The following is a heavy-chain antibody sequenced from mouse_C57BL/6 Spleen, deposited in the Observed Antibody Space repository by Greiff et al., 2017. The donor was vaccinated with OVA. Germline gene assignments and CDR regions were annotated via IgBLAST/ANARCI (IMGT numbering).Heavy chain of an antibody. V-gene: IGHV7-3*01. CDR1: GFTFTDYY. CDR2: IRNKANGYTT. CDR3: ARDDLNYAMDY. Sequence: KLVESGGGLVQPGGSLSLSCAASGFTFTDYYMSWVRQPPGKALEWLGFIRNKANGYTTEYSASVKGRFTISRDNSQSILYLQMNALRAEDSATYYCARDDLNYAMDYWGQGTSVTVSS. J-gene: IGHJ4*01.